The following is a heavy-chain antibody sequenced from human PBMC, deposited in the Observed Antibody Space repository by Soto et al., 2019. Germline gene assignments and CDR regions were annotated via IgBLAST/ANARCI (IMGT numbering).Heavy chain of an antibody. CDR3: ARHAYDFWSGHPNPRYYYGMDV. CDR1: GYSFTSYW. CDR2: IYPGDSNT. J-gene: IGHJ6*02. D-gene: IGHD3-3*01. V-gene: IGHV5-51*01. Sequence: GESLKISGKVSGYSFTSYWIGWVRQMPGKGLEWMGIIYPGDSNTRYSPSLQGQVTISVDKSISTAYLQWSSLKATDTAMYYCARHAYDFWSGHPNPRYYYGMDVWGQGTTVTVSS.